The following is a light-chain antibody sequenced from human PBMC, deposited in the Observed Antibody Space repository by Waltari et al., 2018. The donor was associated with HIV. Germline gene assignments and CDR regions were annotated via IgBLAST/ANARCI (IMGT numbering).Light chain of an antibody. Sequence: SYVLTPPPSVSVAPGPTARITCGGNNIGSNTVPWYQQSPGQAPVLVVHADSDRPSGIPERFSGSNSGNTATLTISRVEAGDEADYYCQVWDSRSDHPVLGGGTRLTVL. J-gene: IGLJ3*02. V-gene: IGLV3-21*02. CDR2: ADS. CDR1: NIGSNT. CDR3: QVWDSRSDHPV.